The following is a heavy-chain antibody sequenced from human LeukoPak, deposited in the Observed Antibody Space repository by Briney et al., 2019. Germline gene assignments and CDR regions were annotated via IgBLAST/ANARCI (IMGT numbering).Heavy chain of an antibody. D-gene: IGHD3-3*01. V-gene: IGHV3-30*03. CDR1: GFTFSRYG. CDR2: ISYDGSNK. J-gene: IGHJ6*02. Sequence: GALRLSCAASGFTFSRYGMHWVRQAPGKGLEWVAVISYDGSNKYYADSVKGRFTISRDNSKNTLYLQMNSLRAEDTAVYYCARGYKPRGNFWSKKLGYYGMDVWGQGTTVTVSS. CDR3: ARGYKPRGNFWSKKLGYYGMDV.